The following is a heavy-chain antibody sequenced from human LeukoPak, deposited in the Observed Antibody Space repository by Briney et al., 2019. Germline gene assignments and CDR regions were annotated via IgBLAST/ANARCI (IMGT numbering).Heavy chain of an antibody. V-gene: IGHV1-46*01. CDR1: GYTFTSHY. D-gene: IGHD2-2*01. J-gene: IGHJ4*02. CDR3: AREGPYCSGTSCYGGFDC. CDR2: INPNGGNT. Sequence: GASVKVSCKAPGYTFTSHYMHWVRQAPGQGLEWMGIINPNGGNTGYAQKFQGRVTMTRDTSTSTVYMELSSLRSEDTAVYYCAREGPYCSGTSCYGGFDCWGQGALVTVSS.